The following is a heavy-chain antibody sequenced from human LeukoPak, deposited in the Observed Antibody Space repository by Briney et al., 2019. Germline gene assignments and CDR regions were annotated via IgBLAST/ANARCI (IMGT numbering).Heavy chain of an antibody. CDR2: IYYSGST. CDR1: GGSISSYY. CDR3: ARENVVLYYFDY. Sequence: SETLSLTCTVSGGSISSYYRSWIRQPPGKGLEWIGYIYYSGSTNYNPSLKSRVTISVDTSKNQFSLKLSSVTAADTAVYYCARENVVLYYFDYWGQGTLVTVSS. D-gene: IGHD2-21*01. J-gene: IGHJ4*02. V-gene: IGHV4-59*01.